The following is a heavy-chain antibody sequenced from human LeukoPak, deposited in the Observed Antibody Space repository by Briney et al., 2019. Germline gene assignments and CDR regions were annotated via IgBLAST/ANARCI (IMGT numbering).Heavy chain of an antibody. CDR3: ARAMGFDAFDI. CDR2: IIPILGIA. V-gene: IGHV1-69*04. CDR1: GYTFTSYG. J-gene: IGHJ3*02. D-gene: IGHD2-8*01. Sequence: GASVKVSCKASGYTFTSYGISWVRQAPGQGLEWMGRIIPILGIANYAQKFQGRVTITADKSTSTAYMELSSLRSEDTAVYYCARAMGFDAFDIWGQGTMVTVSS.